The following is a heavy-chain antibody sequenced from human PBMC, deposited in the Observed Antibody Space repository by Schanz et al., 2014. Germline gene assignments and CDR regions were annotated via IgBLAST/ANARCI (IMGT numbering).Heavy chain of an antibody. CDR2: ISASGSAT. D-gene: IGHD3-3*01. CDR1: GFTVNTNY. Sequence: VQLVESGGGLVQPGGSLRLSCAASGFTVNTNYMSWVRQAPGKGLEWVSTISASGSATYYADSVKGRFTISRDNAKNSVYLQMNSLRVEDTAVYYCARYGFRKFGVVYGLAVWGQGTTVTVS. J-gene: IGHJ6*02. CDR3: ARYGFRKFGVVYGLAV. V-gene: IGHV3-11*01.